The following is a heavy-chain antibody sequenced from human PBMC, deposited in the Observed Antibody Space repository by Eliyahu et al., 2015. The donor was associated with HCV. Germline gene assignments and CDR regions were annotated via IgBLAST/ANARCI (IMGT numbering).Heavy chain of an antibody. V-gene: IGHV4-34*01. CDR2: INHSGSX. J-gene: IGHJ4*02. CDR1: GGSFSGYX. Sequence: QVQLQQWGAGLLKPSETLSLTCAVYGGSFSGYXWSWIRQPXGKGVEGIGEINHSGSXNYNPSLKSRVTISVDTSKNQFSLKLSSVTAADTAVYYCAGDFYGSGNYYNDYWGQGTLVTVSS. D-gene: IGHD3-10*01. CDR3: AGDFYGSGNYYNDY.